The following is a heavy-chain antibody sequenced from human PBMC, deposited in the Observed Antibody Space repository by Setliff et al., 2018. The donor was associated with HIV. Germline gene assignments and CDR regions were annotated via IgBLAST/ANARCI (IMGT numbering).Heavy chain of an antibody. V-gene: IGHV1-46*02. Sequence: ASVKVSCKASGYTFNNYYMHWVRQAPGQGLEWMGIINPSDNRTYYAQKFQGRVTMTRDTSTSSVYMELRSLRSEDTAVYYCARGRRSRTWYFDAFEMWGQGTMVTVSS. CDR3: ARGRRSRTWYFDAFEM. CDR2: INPSDNRT. D-gene: IGHD6-13*01. J-gene: IGHJ3*02. CDR1: GYTFNNYY.